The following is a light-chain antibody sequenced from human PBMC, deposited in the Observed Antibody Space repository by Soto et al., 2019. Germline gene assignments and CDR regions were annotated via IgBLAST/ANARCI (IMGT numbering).Light chain of an antibody. CDR2: GAS. CDR1: QSINAH. J-gene: IGKJ1*01. Sequence: EVVMTQSPATLSVSPGERVTLSCRASQSINAHLAWYQQNPGQAPRLLIHGASTRATGIPARFSGSGFGTEFILTISSLQSEDFAVYYCQQYNTWLWTFGQGTKVEIQ. V-gene: IGKV3-15*01. CDR3: QQYNTWLWT.